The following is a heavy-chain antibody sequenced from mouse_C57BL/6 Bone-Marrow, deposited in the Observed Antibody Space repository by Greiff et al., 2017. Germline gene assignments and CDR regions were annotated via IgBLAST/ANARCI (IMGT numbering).Heavy chain of an antibody. CDR1: GYTFTSYW. J-gene: IGHJ4*01. CDR3: ARGAYAMDY. Sequence: VQLQESGAELVKPGASVTMSCKASGYTFTSYWITWVKQRPGQGLEWIGDIYPGSGSTNYNEKFKSKATLTVDTSSSTAYMQLSSLTSEDSAVYYCARGAYAMDYWGQGTSVTVSS. CDR2: IYPGSGST. V-gene: IGHV1-55*01.